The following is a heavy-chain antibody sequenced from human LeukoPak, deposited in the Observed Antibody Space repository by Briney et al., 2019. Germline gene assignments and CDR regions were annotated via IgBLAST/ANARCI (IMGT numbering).Heavy chain of an antibody. CDR3: AKSGYNRFDY. CDR1: GFTFSSSA. V-gene: IGHV3-23*01. J-gene: IGHJ4*02. CDR2: ISGSDSST. Sequence: GGSLRLSCAASGFTFSSSAMSWVRQAPGKGLEWVSTISGSDSSTYYADSVKGRFTISRDNSKNTLYLQMNSLRADDTAVYYCAKSGYNRFDYWGQGTLVTVSP. D-gene: IGHD5-24*01.